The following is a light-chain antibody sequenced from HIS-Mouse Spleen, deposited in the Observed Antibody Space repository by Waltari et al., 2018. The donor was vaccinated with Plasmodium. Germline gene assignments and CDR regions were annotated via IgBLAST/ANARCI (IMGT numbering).Light chain of an antibody. V-gene: IGKV1-12*01. CDR2: AAS. CDR1: QGISNW. J-gene: IGKJ1*01. CDR3: QQANSFPWT. Sequence: DIQMTQSPSSVSASVGDRVTITCRASQGISNWLAWYQQKPGKAPKLLSYAASSLQSGGPSRFSGSGSGTDFTLTISSLQPEDFATYYCQQANSFPWTFGQGTKVEIK.